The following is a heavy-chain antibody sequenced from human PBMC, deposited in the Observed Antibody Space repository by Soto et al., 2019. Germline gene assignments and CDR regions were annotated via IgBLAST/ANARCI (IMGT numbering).Heavy chain of an antibody. CDR1: GGSISSGVYY. CDR2: IFYSGST. CDR3: AIYDSSGSRGFQH. V-gene: IGHV4-31*03. D-gene: IGHD3-22*01. J-gene: IGHJ1*01. Sequence: PSETLSLTCTVSGGSISSGVYYWSWIRQHPGKGLEWIGYIFYSGSTYYNPSLKSRVTISVDTSKSQFSLKLSSVTAADTAVYYCAIYDSSGSRGFQHWGQGTLVTVS.